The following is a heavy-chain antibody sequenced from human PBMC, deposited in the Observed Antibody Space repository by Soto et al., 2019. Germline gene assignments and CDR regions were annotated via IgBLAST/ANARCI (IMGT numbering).Heavy chain of an antibody. CDR2: ISSSSSYT. Sequence: QVQLVESGGGLVKPGGSLRLSCAASGFTFSDYYMSWIRQAPGKGLEWVSYISSSSSYTNYADSVKGRFTISRDNAKNSLYLRMNSLRAEDTAVYYCARGGVDTAMAVFDYWGQGTLVTVSS. V-gene: IGHV3-11*06. CDR1: GFTFSDYY. J-gene: IGHJ4*02. CDR3: ARGGVDTAMAVFDY. D-gene: IGHD5-18*01.